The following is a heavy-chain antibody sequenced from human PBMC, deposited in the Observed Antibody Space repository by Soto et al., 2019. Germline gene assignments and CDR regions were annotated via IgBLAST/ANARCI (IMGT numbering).Heavy chain of an antibody. J-gene: IGHJ6*02. V-gene: IGHV1-3*04. CDR3: TRVNRICLHPDYYYYDMDV. D-gene: IGHD2-15*01. CDR1: GYTFTTYA. Sequence: QVPLVQSGAEVKKPGASVKVSCKASGYTFTTYAIHWVRQAPGQRLEWMGWINTGNGNTEYSQTFQGRVTITRDTSASTAYMDLSSLRSENTAMYSCTRVNRICLHPDYYYYDMDVWGQGTTVTVAS. CDR2: INTGNGNT.